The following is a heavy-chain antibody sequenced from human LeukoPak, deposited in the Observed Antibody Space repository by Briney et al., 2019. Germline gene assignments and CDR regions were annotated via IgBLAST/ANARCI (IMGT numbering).Heavy chain of an antibody. V-gene: IGHV4-34*01. CDR3: ARVGLRLGELSLYRNYYYYMDV. Sequence: SETLSLTCAVYGGSFSGYYWSWIRQPPGKGLEWIGEINHGGSTNYNPSLKSRVTISVDTSKNQFSLKLSSVTAADTAVYYCARVGLRLGELSLYRNYYYYMDVWGKGTTVTVSS. J-gene: IGHJ6*03. CDR2: INHGGST. CDR1: GGSFSGYY. D-gene: IGHD3-16*02.